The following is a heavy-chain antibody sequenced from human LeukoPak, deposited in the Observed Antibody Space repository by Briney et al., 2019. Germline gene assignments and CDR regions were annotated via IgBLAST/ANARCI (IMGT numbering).Heavy chain of an antibody. J-gene: IGHJ4*02. CDR2: IIGSGVST. CDR1: GFTFSSYV. V-gene: IGHV3-23*01. Sequence: GGSLRLSCAASGFTFSSYVMIWVRQAPEKGLEWVSGIIGSGVSTDYADSVKGRFTISRDNSKNTLYLQMNSLRAEDTAVYYCAKGRWGDYWGQGTLVTVSS. CDR3: AKGRWGDY. D-gene: IGHD3-16*01.